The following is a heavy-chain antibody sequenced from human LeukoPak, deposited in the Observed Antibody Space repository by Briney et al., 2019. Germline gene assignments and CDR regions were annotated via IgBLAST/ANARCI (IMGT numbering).Heavy chain of an antibody. CDR2: IIPIFGTA. Sequence: ASVKVSCKASGYTFTSYAMNWVRQAPGQGLEWMGGIIPIFGTANYAQKFQGRVTITADESTSTAYMELSSLRSEDTAVYYCARDGPYYDFWSGYYSSSPYYFDYWGQGTLVTVSS. J-gene: IGHJ4*02. CDR1: GYTFTSYA. CDR3: ARDGPYYDFWSGYYSSSPYYFDY. V-gene: IGHV1-69*13. D-gene: IGHD3-3*01.